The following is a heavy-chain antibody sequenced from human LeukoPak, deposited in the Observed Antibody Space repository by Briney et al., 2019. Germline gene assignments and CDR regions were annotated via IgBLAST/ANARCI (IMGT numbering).Heavy chain of an antibody. CDR3: AKRVEYSSPGGYFDY. CDR1: GFTFSSYA. CDR2: ISARGGST. D-gene: IGHD6-6*01. J-gene: IGHJ4*02. V-gene: IGHV3-23*01. Sequence: GGSLRLSCAASGFTFSSYAMSWVRQAPGKGLEWVSAISARGGSTYYADSVKGRFSISRDNSKNTLDLQMNSLRAEDTAVYYCAKRVEYSSPGGYFDYWGQGILVTVAS.